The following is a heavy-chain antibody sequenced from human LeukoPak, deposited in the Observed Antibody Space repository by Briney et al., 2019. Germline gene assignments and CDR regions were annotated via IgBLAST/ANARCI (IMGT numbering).Heavy chain of an antibody. V-gene: IGHV4-38-2*02. J-gene: IGHJ6*03. CDR3: ARENYDSSGYYRIPKYYYYYYMDV. D-gene: IGHD3-22*01. Sequence: PSESLSLTCTVSGYSISSGYYWDWIRQPPGKGLEWIGSIYHSGSTNYNPSLKSRVTISVDTSKNQFSLKLSSVTAADTAVYYCARENYDSSGYYRIPKYYYYYYMDVWGKGTTVTVSS. CDR2: IYHSGST. CDR1: GYSISSGYY.